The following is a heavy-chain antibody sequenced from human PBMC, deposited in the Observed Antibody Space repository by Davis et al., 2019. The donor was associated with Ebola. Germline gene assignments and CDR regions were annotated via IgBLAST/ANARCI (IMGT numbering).Heavy chain of an antibody. D-gene: IGHD3-3*01. Sequence: GESLKISCAASGFTFSNYAMSWVRQAPGKGLEWVSLISWDGGSTYYADSVKGRFTISRDNSKNSLYLQMNSLRTEDTALYYCAKDMIPLRFLETTFDYWGQGTLVTVSS. CDR1: GFTFSNYA. J-gene: IGHJ4*02. CDR3: AKDMIPLRFLETTFDY. CDR2: ISWDGGST. V-gene: IGHV3-43*01.